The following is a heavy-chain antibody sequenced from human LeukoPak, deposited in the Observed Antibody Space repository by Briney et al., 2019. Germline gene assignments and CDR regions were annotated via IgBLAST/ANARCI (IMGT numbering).Heavy chain of an antibody. CDR3: TTGADYDFWSGYYPQSTDAFDI. CDR2: IKSKTDDGTT. J-gene: IGHJ3*02. Sequence: GRSLRLSCVASGFTFSNAWMSWVRHAPGKGLEWVCRIKSKTDDGTTNYAAPVKGRFTISRDDSKITLYLQMNSLKTEDTAVYYCTTGADYDFWSGYYPQSTDAFDIWGQGTMVTVSS. V-gene: IGHV3-15*01. D-gene: IGHD3-3*01. CDR1: GFTFSNAW.